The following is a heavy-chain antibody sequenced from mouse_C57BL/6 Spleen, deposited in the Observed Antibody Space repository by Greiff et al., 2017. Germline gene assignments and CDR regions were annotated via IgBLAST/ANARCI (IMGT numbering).Heavy chain of an antibody. D-gene: IGHD2-4*01. CDR3: ARSDDYAGY. CDR1: GYTFTDYY. V-gene: IGHV1-26*01. CDR2: INPNNGGT. Sequence: VQLQQSGPELVKPGASVKISCKASGYTFTDYYMNWVKQSHGKSLEWIGDINPNNGGTSYNQKFKGKATLTVDKSSSTAYMELRSLTSEDSAVYYCARSDDYAGYWGQGTTLTVSS. J-gene: IGHJ2*01.